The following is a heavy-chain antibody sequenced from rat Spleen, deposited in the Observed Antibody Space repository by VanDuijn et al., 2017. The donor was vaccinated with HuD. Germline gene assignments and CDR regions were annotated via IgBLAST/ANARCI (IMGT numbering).Heavy chain of an antibody. CDR3: ARPNYPGFNYFDY. V-gene: IGHV5-29*01. CDR1: GFTFKNYW. J-gene: IGHJ2*01. D-gene: IGHD1-4*01. Sequence: EVQLVESGGGLVQPGRSLKLSCVASGFTFKNYWMTWIRQAPTKGLEWVATISYDGGRTYYRDSVKGRFTISRDNAKTTLYLQMDSLRSEDTATYYCARPNYPGFNYFDYWGQGVMVTVSS. CDR2: ISYDGGRT.